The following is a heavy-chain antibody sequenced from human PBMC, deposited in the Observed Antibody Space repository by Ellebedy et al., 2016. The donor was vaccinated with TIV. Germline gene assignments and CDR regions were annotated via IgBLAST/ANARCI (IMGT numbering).Heavy chain of an antibody. J-gene: IGHJ2*01. Sequence: GESLKISCEASGFTFSKYGMQWVRQAPGEGLEWVGVIASDGFARFYADSVRGRFTLSRDNSRNTLYLQMNSLSPDDTAVYYCTREARWGNWYFDLWGRGTLVAVST. CDR2: IASDGFAR. V-gene: IGHV3-30*03. D-gene: IGHD4-23*01. CDR3: TREARWGNWYFDL. CDR1: GFTFSKYG.